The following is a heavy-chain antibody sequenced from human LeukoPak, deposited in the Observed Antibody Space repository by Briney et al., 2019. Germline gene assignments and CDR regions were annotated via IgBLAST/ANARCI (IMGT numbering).Heavy chain of an antibody. V-gene: IGHV1-2*06. CDR1: GYTFTGYY. CDR2: INPNSGGT. J-gene: IGHJ6*03. D-gene: IGHD2-2*03. CDR3: ASGYRSSTSCYDPYYYYYMDV. Sequence: GASVKVSCKASGYTFTGYYMHWVRQAPGQGLEWMGRINPNSGGTNYAQKFQGRVTMTRDTSISTAYMELSRLRSDDTAVYYCASGYRSSTSCYDPYYYYYMDVWGKGTTVTVSS.